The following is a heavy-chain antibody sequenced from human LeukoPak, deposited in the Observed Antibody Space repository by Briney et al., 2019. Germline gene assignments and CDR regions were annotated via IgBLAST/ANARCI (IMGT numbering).Heavy chain of an antibody. D-gene: IGHD3-10*01. J-gene: IGHJ3*02. Sequence: SETLSLTCTVSGGSISSYYWSWIRQPPGKGLEWIGYIYYSGSTNYNPSLKSRVTISVDTSKNQFSLKLSSVTAADTAVHYCARHPLVRGDPDAFDIWGQGTMVTVSS. V-gene: IGHV4-59*08. CDR1: GGSISSYY. CDR2: IYYSGST. CDR3: ARHPLVRGDPDAFDI.